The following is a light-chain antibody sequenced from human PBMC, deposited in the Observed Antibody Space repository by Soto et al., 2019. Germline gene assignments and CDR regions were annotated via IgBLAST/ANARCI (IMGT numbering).Light chain of an antibody. Sequence: DILLTQSPSSRSASVGDRVTITCRASQTVSRSLNWYQQKPGKPPNLLIYGASSLQSGVPSRFSGSGSGTDFTLTISSLEPEDFASYYCQQTYDTSVTFGQGTKVEI. CDR2: GAS. CDR1: QTVSRS. J-gene: IGKJ1*01. V-gene: IGKV1-39*01. CDR3: QQTYDTSVT.